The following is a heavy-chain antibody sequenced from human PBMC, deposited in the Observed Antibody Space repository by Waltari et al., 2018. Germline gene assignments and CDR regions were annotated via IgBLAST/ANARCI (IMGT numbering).Heavy chain of an antibody. CDR1: GFSFSKYA. Sequence: EVQLLESGGALVQPGGSLGLSCVASGFSFSKYATVWVRGSPGTGLEWESTLTYSGDNTHSADAAKGRFTISRDTYKSTLSLQMNSLRSEDAAVYDCSRAHYGSSGYFSDFDHWGQGTLVTVSS. CDR3: SRAHYGSSGYFSDFDH. CDR2: LTYSGDNT. D-gene: IGHD3-22*01. V-gene: IGHV3-23*01. J-gene: IGHJ4*01.